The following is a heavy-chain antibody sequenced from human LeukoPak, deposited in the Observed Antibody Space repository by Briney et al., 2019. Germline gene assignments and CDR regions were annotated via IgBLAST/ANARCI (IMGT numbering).Heavy chain of an antibody. D-gene: IGHD2-2*01. CDR2: INHSGST. J-gene: IGHJ5*02. Sequence: PSETLSLTCAVYGGSFSGYYWSWIGQPPGKGLEWIGEINHSGSTNYNPSLKSRVTISVDTSKNQFSLKLSSVTAADTAVYYCARGPFMVVVPAANNWFDPWGQGTLVTVSS. CDR3: ARGPFMVVVPAANNWFDP. V-gene: IGHV4-34*01. CDR1: GGSFSGYY.